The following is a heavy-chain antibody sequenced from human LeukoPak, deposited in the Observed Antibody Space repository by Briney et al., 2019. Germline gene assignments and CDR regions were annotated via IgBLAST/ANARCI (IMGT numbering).Heavy chain of an antibody. D-gene: IGHD3-22*01. CDR3: AKRGGFDSSGYYQPPEDY. V-gene: IGHV3-23*01. CDR2: ISGSGLST. J-gene: IGHJ4*02. Sequence: QSGGSLRLSCVASGFTSSNFAISWVRQAPGKGLEWVSAISGSGLSTYYADSVKGRFTISRDNSKNTVYLQMNGLSAEDAAVYYCAKRGGFDSSGYYQPPEDYWGQGTLVTVSS. CDR1: GFTSSNFA.